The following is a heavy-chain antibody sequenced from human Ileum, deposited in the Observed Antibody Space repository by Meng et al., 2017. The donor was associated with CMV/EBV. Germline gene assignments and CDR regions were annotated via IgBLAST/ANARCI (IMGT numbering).Heavy chain of an antibody. CDR1: GFTFTSYA. CDR3: ARDYVWNFDD. J-gene: IGHJ4*02. CDR2: IRHGGSEK. V-gene: IGHV3-30*02. Sequence: QVQLVESGXGVVQPGXSRGLSCAASGFTFTSYAMYWVRRAPGKGLEWVAFIRHGGSEKYYADSVKGRFTISRDNSKSTLFLEMNSLRGEDTAVYYCARDYVWNFDDCGQGTLVTVSS. D-gene: IGHD3-16*01.